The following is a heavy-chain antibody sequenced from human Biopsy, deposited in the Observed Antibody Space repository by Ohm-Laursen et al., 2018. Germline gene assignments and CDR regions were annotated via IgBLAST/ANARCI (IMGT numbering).Heavy chain of an antibody. CDR1: GFPFSDYY. CDR2: ISSGGTTI. D-gene: IGHD4-17*01. CDR3: ASDLNGDPSAFDY. J-gene: IGHJ4*02. V-gene: IGHV3-11*01. Sequence: SLRLSCTASGFPFSDYYMRWIRQAPGKGLEWVSYISSGGTTIYYADSVKGRFTISRDNSKNTLFLQMNSLGAADTAIYYCASDLNGDPSAFDYWGQGTPVTVSS.